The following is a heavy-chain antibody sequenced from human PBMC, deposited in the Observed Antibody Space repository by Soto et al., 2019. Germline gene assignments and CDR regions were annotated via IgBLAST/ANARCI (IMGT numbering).Heavy chain of an antibody. J-gene: IGHJ6*02. D-gene: IGHD2-15*01. CDR2: IIPIFGTA. CDR1: GGTFSSYA. V-gene: IGHV1-69*12. Sequence: QVQLVQSGAEVKKPGSSVKVSCKASGGTFSSYAISWVRQAPGQGLEWMGGIIPIFGTADYAQKFQGRVTITADESTSTAYMELSSLRSEDTAVYCASVETQRYYYGMDVWGQGTTVTVSS. CDR3: ASVETQRYYYGMDV.